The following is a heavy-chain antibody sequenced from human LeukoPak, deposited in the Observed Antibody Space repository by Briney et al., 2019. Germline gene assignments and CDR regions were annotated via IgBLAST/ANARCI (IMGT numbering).Heavy chain of an antibody. CDR3: AKAPVGHCSGAFCYHFDS. D-gene: IGHD2-15*01. Sequence: GGSLRLSCAASGFTFSTYAMSWVRQTPGKGLEWVAAISGSNPGTYHANYVKGRFTISRDNSKNTLHLQMSGLRAEDTARYYCAKAPVGHCSGAFCYHFDSWGQGTLVTVSS. CDR1: GFTFSTYA. CDR2: ISGSNPGT. V-gene: IGHV3-23*01. J-gene: IGHJ4*02.